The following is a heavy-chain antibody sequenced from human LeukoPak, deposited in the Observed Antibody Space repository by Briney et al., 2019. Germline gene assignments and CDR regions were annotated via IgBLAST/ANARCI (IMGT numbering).Heavy chain of an antibody. CDR1: GGSISSYY. D-gene: IGHD6-6*01. Sequence: SETLSLTCTASGGSISSYYWSWMRQPPGKGPEWIRYIYYSGSTKYNPSLKSRVTISVDTSKNQFFLKLSSVTAADTAVYYCARDSSSSPYGMDVWGQGTTVTVSS. V-gene: IGHV4-59*01. CDR3: ARDSSSSPYGMDV. CDR2: IYYSGST. J-gene: IGHJ6*02.